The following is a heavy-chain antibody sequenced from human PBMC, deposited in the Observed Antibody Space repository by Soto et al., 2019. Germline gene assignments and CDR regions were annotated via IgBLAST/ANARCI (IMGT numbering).Heavy chain of an antibody. D-gene: IGHD3-3*01. CDR2: INPATGAA. V-gene: IGHV1-2*02. J-gene: IGHJ3*02. CDR3: ARGGGVGVAGSAAFDM. CDR1: GYPVTAYY. Sequence: QLHLVQSGAVVKKPGASVTVSCSASGYPVTAYYMHWVRQAPGRGLEWMGGINPATGAAKYTQTFQGRVTRPRDTSTSTGFMELSGLTSEDTAVFYCARGGGVGVAGSAAFDMWGQGTLVTVSS.